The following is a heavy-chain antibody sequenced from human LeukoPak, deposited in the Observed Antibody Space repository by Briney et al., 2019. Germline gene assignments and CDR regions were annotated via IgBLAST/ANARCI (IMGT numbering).Heavy chain of an antibody. J-gene: IGHJ4*02. CDR3: AKGPNTIFGVVDYYFDY. CDR2: ISGSGGST. V-gene: IGHV3-23*01. CDR1: GFTFSSYA. Sequence: PGGSLRLSCAASGFTFSSYAMSWVRQAPGEGLEWVSAISGSGGSTYYADSVKGRFTISRDNSKNTLYLQMNSLRAEDTAVYYCAKGPNTIFGVVDYYFDYWGQGTLVTVSS. D-gene: IGHD3-3*01.